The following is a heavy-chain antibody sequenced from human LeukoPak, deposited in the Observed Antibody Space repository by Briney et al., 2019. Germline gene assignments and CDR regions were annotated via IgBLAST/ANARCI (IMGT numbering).Heavy chain of an antibody. D-gene: IGHD5-24*01. CDR1: GGSFSGYY. CDR2: INHSGST. J-gene: IGHJ4*02. Sequence: PSETLSLTCAVYGGSFSGYYWSWIRQPPGKGLEWIGEINHSGSTNYNPSLKSRVTISVDTSKNQFSLKLSSVTAADTAVYYCARGGWLQSAPFDYWGQGTLVTASS. CDR3: ARGGWLQSAPFDY. V-gene: IGHV4-34*01.